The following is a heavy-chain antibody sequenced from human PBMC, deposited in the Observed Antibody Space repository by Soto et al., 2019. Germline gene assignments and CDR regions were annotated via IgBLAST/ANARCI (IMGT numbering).Heavy chain of an antibody. V-gene: IGHV3-23*01. J-gene: IGHJ4*02. CDR3: AKDRLIAAAGVADY. CDR2: NGGRCGST. Sequence: EVQLLESGGGLVQPGGSLRLSCAASGFTFSSYAMSWVRQXPGXGXEWVSANGGRCGSTYYAGSVKGRFNISRDNSKNTLYLPMNSLRAGDTAVYYCAKDRLIAAAGVADYWGQVTLVTVSS. CDR1: GFTFSSYA. D-gene: IGHD6-13*01.